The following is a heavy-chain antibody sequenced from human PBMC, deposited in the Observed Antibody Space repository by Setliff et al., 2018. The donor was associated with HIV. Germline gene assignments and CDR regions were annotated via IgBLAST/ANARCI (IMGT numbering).Heavy chain of an antibody. CDR1: GDSISSNS. V-gene: IGHV4-59*01. J-gene: IGHJ6*03. CDR2: ISYSGST. D-gene: IGHD3-9*01. CDR3: ARLRGLARIYFYYYMDV. Sequence: SATLSLTCTVSGDSISSNSWSWIRQPPGGGLEFIGYISYSGSTNYNPSLKSRITISVDTSKNRFSLKLMSVTAADTAVYYCARLRGLARIYFYYYMDVWGKGTTVTVSS.